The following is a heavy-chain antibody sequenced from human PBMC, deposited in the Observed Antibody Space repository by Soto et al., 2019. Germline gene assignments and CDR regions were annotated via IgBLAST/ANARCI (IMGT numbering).Heavy chain of an antibody. CDR1: GGSISSGGYY. CDR3: ATGRSLLWFGEFASVYYGMDV. Sequence: SETLSLTCTVSGGSISSGGYYWSWIRQHPGKGLEWIGYIYYSGSTYYNPSLKSRVTISVDTSKNQFSLKLSSVTAADTAVYYCATGRSLLWFGEFASVYYGMDVWGQGTTVTVSS. V-gene: IGHV4-31*03. D-gene: IGHD3-10*01. J-gene: IGHJ6*02. CDR2: IYYSGST.